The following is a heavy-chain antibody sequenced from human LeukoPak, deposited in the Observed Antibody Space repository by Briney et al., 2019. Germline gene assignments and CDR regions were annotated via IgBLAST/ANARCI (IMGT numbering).Heavy chain of an antibody. CDR3: ARRWGDFWSGYYDY. CDR2: IYYSGST. J-gene: IGHJ4*02. D-gene: IGHD3-3*01. V-gene: IGHV4-59*08. CDR1: GGSISSYY. Sequence: KPSETLSLTCTVSGGSISSYYWSWIRQPPGKGLEWIGYIYYSGSTNYNPSLKSRVTISVDTSKNQFSLKLSSVTAADTAVYYCARRWGDFWSGYYDYWGQGTLVTVSS.